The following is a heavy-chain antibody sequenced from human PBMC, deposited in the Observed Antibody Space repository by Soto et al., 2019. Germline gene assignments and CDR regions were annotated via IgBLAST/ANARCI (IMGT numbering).Heavy chain of an antibody. Sequence: QVQLVQSGAEVREPGASVKVSCKASGCSFSSLDINWVRQTTGQGLEWMGWMQPRDGRTGYAQKFQGRVTMTRDTSINTAYMELSSLTSDDTAFYYCSRGVTAGVDYWGQGTLVTVSS. CDR3: SRGVTAGVDY. J-gene: IGHJ4*02. CDR2: MQPRDGRT. CDR1: GCSFSSLD. D-gene: IGHD1-26*01. V-gene: IGHV1-8*01.